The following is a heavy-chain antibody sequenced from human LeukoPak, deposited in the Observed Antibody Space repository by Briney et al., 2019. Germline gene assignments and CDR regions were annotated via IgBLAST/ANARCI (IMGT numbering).Heavy chain of an antibody. D-gene: IGHD2-21*01. CDR3: TRDWRYCGGDCYSVDRSDP. CDR2: ISSSSSTI. Sequence: PGGSLRLSCAASGFTFSSYSMNWVRQAPGKWLEWGSYISSSSSTIYYADSVKGRFTISRDDANKSLYLQMSSLREEDTAVHYCTRDWRYCGGDCYSVDRSDPWGQGPLVPVPS. J-gene: IGHJ5*02. CDR1: GFTFSSYS. V-gene: IGHV3-48*02.